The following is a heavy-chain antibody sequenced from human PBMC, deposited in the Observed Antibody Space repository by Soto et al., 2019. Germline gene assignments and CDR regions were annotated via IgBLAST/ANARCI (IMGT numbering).Heavy chain of an antibody. D-gene: IGHD1-20*01. CDR3: VRGPYNYNPRYFDY. Sequence: LSLTCTVSGGSFSGYFWTWIRQPPGKGLEWLAEINHSGITNYNPSVESRVSMSVDTSKNQFSLRLYSVTAADTAVYYCVRGPYNYNPRYFDYWGQGTLVTVSS. CDR1: GGSFSGYF. J-gene: IGHJ4*02. CDR2: INHSGIT. V-gene: IGHV4-34*01.